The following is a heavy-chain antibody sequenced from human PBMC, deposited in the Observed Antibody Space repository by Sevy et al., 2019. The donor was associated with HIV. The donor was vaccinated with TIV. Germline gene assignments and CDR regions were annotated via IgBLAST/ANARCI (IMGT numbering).Heavy chain of an antibody. D-gene: IGHD6-19*01. V-gene: IGHV1-2*06. CDR1: GYTFTGYY. Sequence: ASVKVSCKASGYTFTGYYMHWVRQAPGQGLEWMGRINPNRGGTNYAQKFQGRVTMTRDTSISTAYMELSRLRSDDTAVYYCARKSSAANYYGLDVWGQGTTVTVSS. J-gene: IGHJ6*02. CDR2: INPNRGGT. CDR3: ARKSSAANYYGLDV.